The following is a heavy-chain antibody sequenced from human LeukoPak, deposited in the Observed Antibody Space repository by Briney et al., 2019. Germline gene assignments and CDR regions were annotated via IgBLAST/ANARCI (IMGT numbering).Heavy chain of an antibody. CDR1: GFTVSSNY. V-gene: IGHV3-74*01. CDR3: ARDTSRTMDV. J-gene: IGHJ6*02. Sequence: GGSLRLSCAASGFTVSSNYMSWVRQAPGKGLEWVSIINTDGSTTRYADSVKGRFTISRDNAKNTLYLQINSPRVEDTAVYFCARDTSRTMDVWGQGTTVTV. D-gene: IGHD2/OR15-2a*01. CDR2: INTDGSTT.